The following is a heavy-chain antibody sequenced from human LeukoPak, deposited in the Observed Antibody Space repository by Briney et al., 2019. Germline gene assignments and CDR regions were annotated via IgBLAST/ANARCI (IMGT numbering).Heavy chain of an antibody. V-gene: IGHV3-33*01. CDR2: IWYDGSNQ. CDR3: ASSMLPLYCSSTSCYGPRNDY. CDR1: GFTFSSYA. Sequence: GGSLRLSCAASGFTFSSYALHWVRQAPGKGLEWVAVIWYDGSNQDYADSLKGRFTISRDNSKNTLYLQMNSLRAEDTAVYYCASSMLPLYCSSTSCYGPRNDYWGQGTLVTVSS. D-gene: IGHD2-2*01. J-gene: IGHJ4*02.